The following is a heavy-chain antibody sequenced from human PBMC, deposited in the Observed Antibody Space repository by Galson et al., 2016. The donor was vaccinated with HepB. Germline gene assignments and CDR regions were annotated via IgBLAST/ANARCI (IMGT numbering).Heavy chain of an antibody. CDR3: VAGTAPRPGY. CDR1: GGSISTYY. Sequence: ETLSLTCGVSGGSISTYYWSWIRQPPGKGLEWIGYIHYTGNTNYNPSLKSRVALSLDTSSNQISLKFTSMTAADTAVYYCVAGTAPRPGYWGQGILVTVSS. D-gene: IGHD6-6*01. V-gene: IGHV4-59*01. J-gene: IGHJ4*02. CDR2: IHYTGNT.